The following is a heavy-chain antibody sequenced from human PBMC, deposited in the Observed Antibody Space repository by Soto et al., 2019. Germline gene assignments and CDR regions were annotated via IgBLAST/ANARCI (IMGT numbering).Heavy chain of an antibody. Sequence: QVQLVQSGAEEKKPGASVKVSCKASGYTFTSYAMHWVRQAPGQRLEWMGWINAGNGNTKYSQKFQGRVTITRDTSASTAYMELSSLRSEDTAVYYCAREPNYDILTGYPDYGMDVWGQGTTVTVSS. CDR2: INAGNGNT. CDR1: GYTFTSYA. CDR3: AREPNYDILTGYPDYGMDV. J-gene: IGHJ6*02. V-gene: IGHV1-3*05. D-gene: IGHD3-9*01.